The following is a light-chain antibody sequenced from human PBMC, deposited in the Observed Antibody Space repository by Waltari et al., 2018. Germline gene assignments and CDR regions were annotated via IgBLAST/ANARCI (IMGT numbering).Light chain of an antibody. CDR1: QSISRT. J-gene: IGKJ1*01. CDR2: AAS. V-gene: IGKV3-20*01. CDR3: QHYLRLPVT. Sequence: EIVLTQSPGTLSLSPGERATLSCRASQSISRTLVWSQKKLGQAPRLLIYAASTRATGIPDRFSGSGSGTDFSLTISRLEPEDFAVYYCQHYLRLPVTFGQGTKVEIK.